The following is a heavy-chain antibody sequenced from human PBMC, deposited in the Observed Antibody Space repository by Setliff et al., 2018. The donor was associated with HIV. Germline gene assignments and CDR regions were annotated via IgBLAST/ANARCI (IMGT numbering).Heavy chain of an antibody. D-gene: IGHD3-9*01. CDR2: IYYRGST. CDR3: ARRKRYFVPFDY. V-gene: IGHV4-39*01. CDR1: GGSISSSSYY. J-gene: IGHJ4*02. Sequence: PSETLSLTCTVSGGSISSSSYYWGWIRQPPGKGLEWIGSIYYRGSTYYNPSLKSRVTISVDTSKNQFSLKLSSVTAADTAVYYCARRKRYFVPFDYWGQGTLVTVSS.